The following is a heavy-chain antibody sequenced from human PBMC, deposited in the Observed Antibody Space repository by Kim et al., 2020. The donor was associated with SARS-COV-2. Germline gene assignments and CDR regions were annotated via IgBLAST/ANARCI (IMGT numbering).Heavy chain of an antibody. CDR1: GGTFSSYA. J-gene: IGHJ6*03. Sequence: SVKVSCKASGGTFSSYAISWVRQAPGQGLEWMGGIIPIFGTANYAQKFQGRVTITADESTSTAYMELSSLRSEDTAVYYCARTMVGGSYYYYYMDVWGKGTTVTVS. CDR3: ARTMVGGSYYYYYMDV. CDR2: IIPIFGTA. V-gene: IGHV1-69*13. D-gene: IGHD3-10*02.